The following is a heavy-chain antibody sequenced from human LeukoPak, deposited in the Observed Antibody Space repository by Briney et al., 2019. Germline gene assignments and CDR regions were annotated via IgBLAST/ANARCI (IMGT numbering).Heavy chain of an antibody. CDR1: GGSISSGDYY. Sequence: SETLSLTCTVSGGSISSGDYYWSWIRQPPGKGLEWIGYIYYSGSTYYNPSLKSRVTISVDTSKNQFSLKLSSVTAADTAVYYCARGWLQFGATVDYWGQGTLVTVSS. V-gene: IGHV4-30-4*01. CDR3: ARGWLQFGATVDY. CDR2: IYYSGST. D-gene: IGHD5-24*01. J-gene: IGHJ4*02.